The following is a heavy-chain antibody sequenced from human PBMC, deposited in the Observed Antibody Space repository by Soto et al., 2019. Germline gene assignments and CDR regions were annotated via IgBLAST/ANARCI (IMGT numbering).Heavy chain of an antibody. V-gene: IGHV5-51*01. Sequence: PGESLKLSCQGSGYSFAPYWIGWVRQMPGKGLEWMGIVYPSDSDTRYSPPFQGQVTISADKSTSTAYLQWSSLEASDTAMYYCARGPTTNYFDYWGQGTLVTVSS. J-gene: IGHJ4*02. CDR3: ARGPTTNYFDY. CDR1: GYSFAPYW. D-gene: IGHD1-26*01. CDR2: VYPSDSDT.